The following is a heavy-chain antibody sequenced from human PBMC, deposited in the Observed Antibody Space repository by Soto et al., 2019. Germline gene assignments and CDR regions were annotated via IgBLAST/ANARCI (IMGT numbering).Heavy chain of an antibody. J-gene: IGHJ5*02. V-gene: IGHV1-69*01. Sequence: QVQLVQSGAEVKKPGSSVKVSCKASGGTFSSYAISWVRQAPGQGLEWMGGIIPIFGTANYAQKFQGRVTITADESTSTAYMELSSLRSEDTAVYYCARGRTDYGGNSGAWFDPWGQGPLVTVSS. CDR3: ARGRTDYGGNSGAWFDP. D-gene: IGHD4-17*01. CDR1: GGTFSSYA. CDR2: IIPIFGTA.